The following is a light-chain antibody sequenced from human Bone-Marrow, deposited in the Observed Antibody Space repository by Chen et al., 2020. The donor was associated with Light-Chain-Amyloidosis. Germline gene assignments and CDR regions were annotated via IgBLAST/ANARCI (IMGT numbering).Light chain of an antibody. Sequence: SFVLTQPSSVPVAPGQTATFACGGKNIGTTSVHWYQQTPGQAPLLVVYDDSDRPSGIPERLSGSNSGTTATLTISRVEAGDEADYYCQVWDRSSDRPVFGGGTKLTVL. J-gene: IGLJ3*02. CDR2: DDS. V-gene: IGLV3-21*02. CDR1: NIGTTS. CDR3: QVWDRSSDRPV.